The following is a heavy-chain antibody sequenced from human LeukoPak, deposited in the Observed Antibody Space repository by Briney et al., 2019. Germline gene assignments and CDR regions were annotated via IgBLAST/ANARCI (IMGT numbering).Heavy chain of an antibody. CDR2: ISSSGSTI. CDR3: ARESKAVAGTHAFDI. D-gene: IGHD6-19*01. CDR1: GFTFSDYY. J-gene: IGHJ3*02. Sequence: GGSLRLSCAASGFTFSDYYMSWIRQAPGKGLEWVSYISSSGSTIYYADSVKGRFTISRDNAKNSLYLQMNSLRAEDTAVYYCARESKAVAGTHAFDIWGQGTMVTVSS. V-gene: IGHV3-11*01.